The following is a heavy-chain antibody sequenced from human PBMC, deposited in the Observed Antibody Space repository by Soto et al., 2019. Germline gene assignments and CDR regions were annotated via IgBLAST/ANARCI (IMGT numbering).Heavy chain of an antibody. J-gene: IGHJ4*02. CDR2: MNPNSGNT. CDR3: ARAHYYDSSGYDPNFDY. CDR1: GYTFTSYD. D-gene: IGHD3-22*01. Sequence: QVQLVQSGAEVKKPGASVKVSCKASGYTFTSYDINWVRQATGQVLEWMGWMNPNSGNTGYAQKFQGRVTMTRNTSISTADMELSSLRSEDTAVYYCARAHYYDSSGYDPNFDYWGQGTLVTVSS. V-gene: IGHV1-8*01.